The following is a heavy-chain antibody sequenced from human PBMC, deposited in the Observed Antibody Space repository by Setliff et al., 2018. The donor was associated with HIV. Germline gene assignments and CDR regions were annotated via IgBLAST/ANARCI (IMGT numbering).Heavy chain of an antibody. J-gene: IGHJ3*02. V-gene: IGHV3-21*01. CDR2: ISSSSTYI. CDR3: ARELGDSSSSLDAFDI. D-gene: IGHD6-6*01. CDR1: GFTFEMHS. Sequence: GGSLRLSCAASGFTFEMHSMNWVRQAPGKGLEWVSSISSSSTYIYHAESVKGRFATSRDNAKNSLSLQMNSLRVDDTAVYYCARELGDSSSSLDAFDIWGQGTMVTVS.